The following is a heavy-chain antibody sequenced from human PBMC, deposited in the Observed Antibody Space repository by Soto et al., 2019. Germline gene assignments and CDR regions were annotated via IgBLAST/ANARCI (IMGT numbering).Heavy chain of an antibody. J-gene: IGHJ6*03. CDR3: AKVPSANYHYYYYMDV. CDR1: GFTFASYA. CDR2: ISGSGGSI. V-gene: IGHV3-23*01. Sequence: EVQLLESGGGLAQPGKSLRLSCAASGFTFASYAMSWVRQAPGKGLEWVSAISGSGGSIYYADSVRGRFTISRDNSKKRLYLQMSRLRADDTAVYYCAKVPSANYHYYYYMDVWGKGTTVTVSS.